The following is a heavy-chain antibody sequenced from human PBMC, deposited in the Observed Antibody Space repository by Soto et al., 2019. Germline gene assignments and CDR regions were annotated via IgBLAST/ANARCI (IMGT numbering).Heavy chain of an antibody. CDR3: ATMNGYFEY. CDR2: ITATGDRT. D-gene: IGHD3-22*01. V-gene: IGHV3-23*01. CDR1: GFRFSSYS. J-gene: IGHJ4*02. Sequence: GGSLRLSCADSGFRFSSYSMSWVRQTPGKGLEWVAAITATGDRTYYADSVTGRFTISRDNSKKAHYLQMTSLRAEDTAMYYCATMNGYFEYWGQGTPVTVSS.